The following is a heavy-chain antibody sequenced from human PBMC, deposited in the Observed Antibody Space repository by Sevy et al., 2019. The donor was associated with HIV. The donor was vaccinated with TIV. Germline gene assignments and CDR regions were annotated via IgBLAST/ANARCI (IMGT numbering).Heavy chain of an antibody. V-gene: IGHV1-24*01. CDR1: GYTLTQLS. CDR3: AITKDYSDSSGYPFDY. CDR2: FDPEDGET. J-gene: IGHJ4*02. Sequence: ASVKVSCKVSGYTLTQLSMHWVRQAPGKGLEWMGSFDPEDGETIYAQKFQGRVTMTEDTSTDTAYMELSSLKSEDTAVFYCAITKDYSDSSGYPFDYWGQRTLVTVSS. D-gene: IGHD3-22*01.